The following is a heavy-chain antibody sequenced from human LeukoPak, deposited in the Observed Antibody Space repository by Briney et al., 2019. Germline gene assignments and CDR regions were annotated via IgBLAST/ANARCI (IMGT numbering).Heavy chain of an antibody. CDR1: GLTFSSYA. J-gene: IGHJ4*02. CDR3: ARATQAPPPVSLTLRPPNAYYFDY. D-gene: IGHD3-16*01. V-gene: IGHV3-21*01. Sequence: PGGSLRLSCAGSGLTFSSYAMSWVRQAPGKGLEWVSSISSSSSYIYYADSVKGRFTISRDNAENSLYLQMHSLRAEDTAVYYCARATQAPPPVSLTLRPPNAYYFDYWGQGTLVTVSS. CDR2: ISSSSSYI.